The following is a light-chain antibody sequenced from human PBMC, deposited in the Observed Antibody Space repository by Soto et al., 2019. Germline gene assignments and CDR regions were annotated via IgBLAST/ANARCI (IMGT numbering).Light chain of an antibody. CDR2: GAS. CDR1: QSVSSSY. Sequence: EIVLTQSPGTLSLSPGERATLSCRASQSVSSSYLAWYQQKPGQAPRLLIYGASSRATGIPDRFSGSGSGTDFTLTISSLYSEDFAVYYCQQYGSSGTFGQGTKVDIK. J-gene: IGKJ1*01. CDR3: QQYGSSGT. V-gene: IGKV3-20*01.